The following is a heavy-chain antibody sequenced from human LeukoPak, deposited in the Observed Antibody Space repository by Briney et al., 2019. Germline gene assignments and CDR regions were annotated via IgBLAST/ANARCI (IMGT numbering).Heavy chain of an antibody. J-gene: IGHJ4*02. CDR2: IYTSGST. CDR3: ARQKGSSSSGGRYYSDY. CDR1: GGSISSYY. Sequence: SETLSLTCTVSGGSISSYYWSWIRQPPGKGLEWIGYIYTSGSTNYNPSLKSRVTISVDTSKNQFSLKLSSVTAADTAVYYCARQKGSSSSGGRYYSDYWGQGTLVTVSS. V-gene: IGHV4-4*09. D-gene: IGHD6-6*01.